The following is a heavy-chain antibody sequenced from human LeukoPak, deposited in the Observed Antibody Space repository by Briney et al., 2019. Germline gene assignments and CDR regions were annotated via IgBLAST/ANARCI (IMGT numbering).Heavy chain of an antibody. D-gene: IGHD6-13*01. V-gene: IGHV3-11*04. Sequence: GGSLRLSCAASGFTFSDYYMSWIRQAPGKGLEWVSYISSSGSTIYYADSVKGRFTISRDNAKNSLYLQMNSLRAEDTAVYYCAKDPGYSSSWYLFDYWGQGTLVTVSS. CDR2: ISSSGSTI. CDR1: GFTFSDYY. CDR3: AKDPGYSSSWYLFDY. J-gene: IGHJ4*02.